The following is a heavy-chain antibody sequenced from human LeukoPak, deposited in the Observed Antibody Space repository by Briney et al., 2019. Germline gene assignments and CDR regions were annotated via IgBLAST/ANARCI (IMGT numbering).Heavy chain of an antibody. CDR3: ARWGEADYVWGSYRLPLDY. CDR1: GYTFTGYY. J-gene: IGHJ4*02. D-gene: IGHD3-16*02. CDR2: INPNSGGT. Sequence: VASVKVSCKASGYTFTGYYMHWVRQAPGQGLEWMGWINPNSGGTNYAQKLQGRVTMTRDTSISTAYMELSRLRSDDTAVYYWARWGEADYVWGSYRLPLDYWGQGTLVTVSS. V-gene: IGHV1-2*02.